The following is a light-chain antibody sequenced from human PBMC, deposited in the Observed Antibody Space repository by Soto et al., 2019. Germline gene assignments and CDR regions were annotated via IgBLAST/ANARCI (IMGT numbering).Light chain of an antibody. V-gene: IGKV3-15*01. Sequence: IVLTQSPGTLSLSPGERATLSCMASQSVSSSYLAWYQQKPGQAPRLLIYGASTRATGIPARFSGSGSGTEFTLTISSLQSEDFAVYYCQQYNNWPQTLGQGTKVDIK. J-gene: IGKJ1*01. CDR2: GAS. CDR1: QSVSSSY. CDR3: QQYNNWPQT.